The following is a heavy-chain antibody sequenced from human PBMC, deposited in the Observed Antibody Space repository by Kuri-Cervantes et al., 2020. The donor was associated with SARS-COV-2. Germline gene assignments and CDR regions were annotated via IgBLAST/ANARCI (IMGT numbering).Heavy chain of an antibody. D-gene: IGHD1-26*01. J-gene: IGHJ1*01. V-gene: IGHV3-53*05. CDR2: IYSGGST. CDR3: AKSSSGSYVHFQH. Sequence: GEFLKISCAASGITVSSNYMSWVRQAPGKGQEWVSVIYSGGSTYYADSVKGRFTISRDNSKNTLYLQMNSLRAEDTAVYYCAKSSSGSYVHFQHWGQGTLVTVSS. CDR1: GITVSSNY.